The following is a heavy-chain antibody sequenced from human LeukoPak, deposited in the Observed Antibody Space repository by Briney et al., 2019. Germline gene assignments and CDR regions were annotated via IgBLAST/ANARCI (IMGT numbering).Heavy chain of an antibody. CDR1: GFTVSSNY. J-gene: IGHJ6*02. CDR3: AREGRGYSGYDVWDTYYYYGMDV. Sequence: PGGSLRLSCAASGFTVSSNYMSWVRQAPGKGLEWVSVIYSGGSTYYADSVKGRFTISRDNSKNTLYLQMNSLRAEDTAVYYCAREGRGYSGYDVWDTYYYYGMDVWGQGTTVTVSS. D-gene: IGHD5-12*01. CDR2: IYSGGST. V-gene: IGHV3-66*01.